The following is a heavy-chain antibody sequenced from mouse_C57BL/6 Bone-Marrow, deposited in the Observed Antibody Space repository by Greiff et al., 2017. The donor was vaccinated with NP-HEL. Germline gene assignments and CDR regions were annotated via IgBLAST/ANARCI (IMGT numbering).Heavy chain of an antibody. CDR2: TLPGSGST. V-gene: IGHV1-9*01. CDR1: GYTFTGYW. J-gene: IGHJ2*01. CDR3: ARERYSNYRSFFDY. Sequence: VQLQQSGAELMKPGASVKLSCKATGYTFTGYWIEWVKQRPGHGLEWIGETLPGSGSTNYNEKFKGKATFTADTYSNTAYMQLSSLKTEDSAIYYCARERYSNYRSFFDYWGQGTTLTVSS. D-gene: IGHD2-5*01.